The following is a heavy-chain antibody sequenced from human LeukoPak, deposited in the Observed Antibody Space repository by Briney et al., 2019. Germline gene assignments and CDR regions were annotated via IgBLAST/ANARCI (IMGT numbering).Heavy chain of an antibody. D-gene: IGHD6-13*01. CDR3: ARGPYSSNWYVDY. Sequence: RPGGSLRLSCPASEFSFSSYEMNWVRLAPGKGPEWISYISRTGNSIYYADSAKGRFTISRDSAKNSLYLQMNSLSAEDTAVYYCARGPYSSNWYVDYWGQGTLVTVAS. CDR1: EFSFSSYE. J-gene: IGHJ4*02. CDR2: ISRTGNSI. V-gene: IGHV3-48*03.